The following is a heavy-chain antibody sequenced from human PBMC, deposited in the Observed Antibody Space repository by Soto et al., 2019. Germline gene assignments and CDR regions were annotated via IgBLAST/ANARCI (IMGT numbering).Heavy chain of an antibody. Sequence: GASVKVSCKASGYSFTGSFIHWVRQAPGQGLEWMGWINPNSGGTNFAQDFQGRVTMSRDTPIRTAYMELNRLRSDDTDVYYCARDPTTGTMVRGPKFYYWGQGTLVTVSS. D-gene: IGHD1-1*01. CDR2: INPNSGGT. CDR1: GYSFTGSF. J-gene: IGHJ4*02. V-gene: IGHV1-2*02. CDR3: ARDPTTGTMVRGPKFYY.